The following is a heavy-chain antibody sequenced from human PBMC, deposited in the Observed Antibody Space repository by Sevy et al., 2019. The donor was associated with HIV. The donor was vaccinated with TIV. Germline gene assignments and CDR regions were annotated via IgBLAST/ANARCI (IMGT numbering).Heavy chain of an antibody. CDR2: MSPKSGST. CDR3: ARGGSGDVWNYGYYYYGMDV. D-gene: IGHD1-7*01. CDR1: GDTFSTYD. V-gene: IGHV1-8*02. J-gene: IGHJ6*02. Sequence: ASVKVSCKASGDTFSTYDINWVRQAPGQGLEWMGWMSPKSGSTGFAQKFQGRLTMTRDTSINTPYMELGSLRSEDTAVYYCARGGSGDVWNYGYYYYGMDVWGQGTTVTVSS.